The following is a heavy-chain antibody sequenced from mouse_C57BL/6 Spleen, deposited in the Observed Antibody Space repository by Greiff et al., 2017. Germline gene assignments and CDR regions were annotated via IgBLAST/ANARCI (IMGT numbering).Heavy chain of an antibody. D-gene: IGHD4-1*01. V-gene: IGHV1-52*01. CDR2: IDPSDSET. CDR1: GYTFTSYG. Sequence: QVQLQQPGAELVRPGSSVKLSCKASGYTFTSYGMHWVKQRPIQGLEWIGNIDPSDSETHYNQKFKDKATFTVDKSSSTAYMQLSSLTSEDSAVYYSARWGLGGDYFDYWGQGTTLTVSS. J-gene: IGHJ2*01. CDR3: ARWGLGGDYFDY.